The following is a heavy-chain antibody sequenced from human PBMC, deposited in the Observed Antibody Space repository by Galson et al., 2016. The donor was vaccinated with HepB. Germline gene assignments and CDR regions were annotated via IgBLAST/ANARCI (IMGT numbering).Heavy chain of an antibody. CDR2: INHVGST. CDR1: GGSFSAYY. CDR3: ARFEGSGTYFVDRWTNFVDQ. V-gene: IGHV4-34*01. J-gene: IGHJ4*02. Sequence: ETLSLTCAVYGGSFSAYYWNWIRQPPGRGLEWIGEINHVGSTKFNPSLESRPTISLDTSKRQFSRTLNSVTAADTAVYYCARFEGSGTYFVDRWTNFVDQWGQGTLVTVSS. D-gene: IGHD3-10*01.